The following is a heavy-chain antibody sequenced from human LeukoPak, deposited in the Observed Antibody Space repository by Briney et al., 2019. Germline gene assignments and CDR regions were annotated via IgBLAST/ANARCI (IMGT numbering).Heavy chain of an antibody. V-gene: IGHV3-30*02. J-gene: IGHJ4*02. CDR3: AKDHRVSDNSAFLVS. D-gene: IGHD3-22*01. CDR1: GFTFSNYG. Sequence: PGGSLRLSCAASGFTFSNYGMYWVRQAPGKGLGWVTFIPFDGSNKYYADSVKGRFTISRDNSKNTLYLQMNSLRAEDTAVYYCAKDHRVSDNSAFLVSWGPGTLVTVSS. CDR2: IPFDGSNK.